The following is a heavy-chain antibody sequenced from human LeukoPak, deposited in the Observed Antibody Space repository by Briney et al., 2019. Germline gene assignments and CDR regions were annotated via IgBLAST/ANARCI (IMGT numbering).Heavy chain of an antibody. Sequence: SVKVSCKASGGTFNSFAISWVRQAPGQGLEWMGRIIPIFGTQNYAQKFQGRVTFTTDESTSTAHMELSSLRSEDTAVYYCARGDWNYREGSRTLDYWGQGTLVTVSS. CDR1: GGTFNSFA. D-gene: IGHD1-7*01. CDR3: ARGDWNYREGSRTLDY. V-gene: IGHV1-69*05. J-gene: IGHJ4*02. CDR2: IIPIFGTQ.